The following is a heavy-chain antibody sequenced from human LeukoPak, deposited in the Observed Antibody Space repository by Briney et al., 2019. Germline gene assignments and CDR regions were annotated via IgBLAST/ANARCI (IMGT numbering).Heavy chain of an antibody. V-gene: IGHV3-21*01. J-gene: IGHJ4*02. Sequence: GGSLRLSCAASGFTFSSYSMNWVRQAPGKGLEWVSSISSSSSYIYYAESVKGRFTISRDNAKNSLYLQMNSLRAEDTAVYYCARRNRYGSSPSMDDYWGQGTLVTVSS. CDR2: ISSSSSYI. D-gene: IGHD4-17*01. CDR1: GFTFSSYS. CDR3: ARRNRYGSSPSMDDY.